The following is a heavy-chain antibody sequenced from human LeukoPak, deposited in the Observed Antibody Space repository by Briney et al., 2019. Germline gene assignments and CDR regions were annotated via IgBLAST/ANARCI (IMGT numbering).Heavy chain of an antibody. CDR2: IYYTGNT. J-gene: IGHJ6*02. V-gene: IGHV4-31*03. CDR3: ARGPAYYYYGMDV. CDR1: GGSISYGGYY. Sequence: PSQTLSLTCTVSGGSISYGGYYWSWLRQHPGKGLEWIGYIYYTGNTYYNPSLKSRVTISVDTSKNQFSLKLSSVTAADTAVYYCARGPAYYYYGMDVWGQGTTVTVSS.